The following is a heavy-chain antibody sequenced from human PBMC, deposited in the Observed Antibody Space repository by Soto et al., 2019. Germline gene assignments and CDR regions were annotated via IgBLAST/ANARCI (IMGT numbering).Heavy chain of an antibody. CDR1: GYTFTSYA. J-gene: IGHJ3*02. Sequence: GASVKVSCKASGYTFTSYAMHWVRQAPGQRLEWMGWINAGNGNTKYSQKFQGRVTITRDTSASTAYMELSSLRSEDTAVYYCARNPNLSGFNAFDIWGQGTMVTVSS. D-gene: IGHD3-10*01. CDR3: ARNPNLSGFNAFDI. V-gene: IGHV1-3*01. CDR2: INAGNGNT.